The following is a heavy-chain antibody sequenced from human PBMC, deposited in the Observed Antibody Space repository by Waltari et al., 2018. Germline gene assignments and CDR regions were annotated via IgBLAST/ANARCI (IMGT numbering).Heavy chain of an antibody. Sequence: EVQVLESGGGLVQPGGSLRLSCAASGFTFTNYPMTWVRQAPGKGLGWVSSVSGGGGTTYYADSVKGRFTISRDNSKNTLFLQMNSLRAEDTAVYYCGTSPDYSTSEGYWGQGTLVTVSS. CDR3: GTSPDYSTSEGY. V-gene: IGHV3-23*01. CDR1: GFTFTNYP. J-gene: IGHJ4*02. CDR2: VSGGGGTT. D-gene: IGHD4-4*01.